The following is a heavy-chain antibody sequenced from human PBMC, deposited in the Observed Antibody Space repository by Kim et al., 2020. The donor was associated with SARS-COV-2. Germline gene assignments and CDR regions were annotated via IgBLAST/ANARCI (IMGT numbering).Heavy chain of an antibody. J-gene: IGHJ4*02. CDR2: INSDSETI. V-gene: IGHV3-48*02. CDR1: GFSFSSYS. D-gene: IGHD3-10*01. CDR3: ATGRGIFEY. Sequence: GGSLRLSCAASGFSFSSYSMNWVRQAPGKGLEWVSYINSDSETIYYADSVKGRFTISRDNAKNSLYLEMNSLRDEDTAVYYCATGRGIFEYWGQGSLVTVSS.